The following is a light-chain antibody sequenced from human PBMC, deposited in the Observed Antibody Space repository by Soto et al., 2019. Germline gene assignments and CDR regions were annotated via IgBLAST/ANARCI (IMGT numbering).Light chain of an antibody. Sequence: EVVLTQSPATLSFSAGERATLSCRASQSVSDRYSAWYQQKPGQAPRLLIFHASSRTTGIPGRFSGSGSRTDFTLTISSLEPEDSAVYFCHQYGAAPSTFGQGTKVDIK. V-gene: IGKV3-20*01. CDR3: HQYGAAPST. J-gene: IGKJ2*01. CDR1: QSVSDRY. CDR2: HAS.